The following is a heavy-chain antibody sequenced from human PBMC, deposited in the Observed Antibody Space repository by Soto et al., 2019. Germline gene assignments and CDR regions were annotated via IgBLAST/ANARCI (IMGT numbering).Heavy chain of an antibody. V-gene: IGHV1-8*01. D-gene: IGHD6-6*01. CDR3: SRVQYILNVPKSLDS. Sequence: QVQLVQSGAEVRKPGASVKVSCKASGYTFTSYDINWLRQTTGEGLVWMGWMNPNSDNTIYAPKLQGRVTMTRNTSTNTAYMELRSLTSDDTAVYYCSRVQYILNVPKSLDSWGQGTLVTVSS. J-gene: IGHJ4*02. CDR2: MNPNSDNT. CDR1: GYTFTSYD.